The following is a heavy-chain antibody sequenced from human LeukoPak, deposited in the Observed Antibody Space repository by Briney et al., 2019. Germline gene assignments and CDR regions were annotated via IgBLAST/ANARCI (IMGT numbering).Heavy chain of an antibody. V-gene: IGHV1-2*02. CDR2: VNPKTGGT. CDR3: ARGGPDSSASRSFPY. D-gene: IGHD3-22*01. J-gene: IGHJ4*02. Sequence: SVKVSCKASGSTATCYYIHWVRHAPPHGLERMGWVNPKTGGTNYPQPSQRRVSTTRDTSINTAYIEHRSIKTAATTAYYCARGGPDSSASRSFPYWGQGTLVTVSS. CDR1: GSTATCYY.